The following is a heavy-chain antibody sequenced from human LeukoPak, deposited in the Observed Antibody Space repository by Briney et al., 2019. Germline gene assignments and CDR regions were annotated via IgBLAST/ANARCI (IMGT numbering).Heavy chain of an antibody. V-gene: IGHV4-59*01. CDR3: ARFYGDYLFYYYYYYGMDV. CDR2: IYYSGST. J-gene: IGHJ6*02. CDR1: GGSISSYY. Sequence: PSGTLSLTCTVSGGSISSYYWSWIRQPPGKGLEWIGYIYYSGSTNYNPSLKSRVTISVDTSKNQFSLKLSSVTAADTAVYYCARFYGDYLFYYYYYYGMDVWGQGTTVTVSS. D-gene: IGHD4-17*01.